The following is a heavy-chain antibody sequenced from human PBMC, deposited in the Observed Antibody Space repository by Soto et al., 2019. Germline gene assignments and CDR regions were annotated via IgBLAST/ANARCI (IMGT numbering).Heavy chain of an antibody. J-gene: IGHJ4*02. CDR3: ARYYRAAGGLLYGSFDY. V-gene: IGHV3-11*03. D-gene: IGHD3-3*01. CDR1: GFTFSDYY. Sequence: GGSLRLSCAASGFTFSDYYMSWIRQAPGKGLEWVSYISSSSSYTNYADSVKGRFTISRDNAKNSLYLQMNSLRAEDTAVYYCARYYRAAGGLLYGSFDYWGQGTLVTVSS. CDR2: ISSSSSYT.